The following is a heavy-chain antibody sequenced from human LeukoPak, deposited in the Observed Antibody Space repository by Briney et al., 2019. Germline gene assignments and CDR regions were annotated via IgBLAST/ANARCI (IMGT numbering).Heavy chain of an antibody. D-gene: IGHD1-26*01. CDR3: AKGLHIVGTTYYGIDV. V-gene: IGHV3-30*18. CDR2: ISDDGGYK. J-gene: IGHJ6*02. Sequence: SGGSLRLSCAASGFYFNIYEMNWVRQAPGKGLEWVAAISDDGGYKSYADSVKGRFTISRDNSKNTLYLEMNSLRSEDPAVYYCAKGLHIVGTTYYGIDVWGQGTTVTVSS. CDR1: GFYFNIYE.